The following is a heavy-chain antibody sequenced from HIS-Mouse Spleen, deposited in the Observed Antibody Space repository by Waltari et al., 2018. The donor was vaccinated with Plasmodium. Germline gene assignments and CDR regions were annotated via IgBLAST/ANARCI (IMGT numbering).Heavy chain of an antibody. CDR1: GGSFSRDS. CDR2: INHSGST. J-gene: IGHJ3*02. CDR3: ARAPIRDAFDI. D-gene: IGHD3-9*01. Sequence: VQLQQWGAGLLKPSETLSLPCAVYGGSFSRDSCSWIRQPPGKGLEWIGEINHSGSTNYNPSLKSRVTISVDTSKNQFSLKLSSVTAADTAVYYCARAPIRDAFDIWGQGTMVTVSS. V-gene: IGHV4-34*01.